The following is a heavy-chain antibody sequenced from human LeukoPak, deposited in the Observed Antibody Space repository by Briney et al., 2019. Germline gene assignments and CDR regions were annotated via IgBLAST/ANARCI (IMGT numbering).Heavy chain of an antibody. V-gene: IGHV3-73*01. Sequence: GGSLRLSCAASGFTFSGSAMHWVRQASGKGLEWVGRIRSKANSYATAYAASVKGRFTISRDDSKNTAYLQMNSLKTEDTAVYYCTRRVDSSGYYGIDYWDQGTLVTVSS. J-gene: IGHJ4*02. CDR2: IRSKANSYAT. CDR1: GFTFSGSA. D-gene: IGHD3-22*01. CDR3: TRRVDSSGYYGIDY.